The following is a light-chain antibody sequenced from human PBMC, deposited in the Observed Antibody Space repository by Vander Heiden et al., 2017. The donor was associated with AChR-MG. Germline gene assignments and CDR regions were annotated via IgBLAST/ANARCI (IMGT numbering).Light chain of an antibody. CDR1: QSVLYRSNNKNY. CDR3: QQEDSSPRT. V-gene: IGKV4-1*01. CDR2: WAS. J-gene: IGKJ1*01. Sequence: DILMTQSPDSLAVSLGERATINCKSSQSVLYRSNNKNYLAWYQQKPGQPPKLLIYWASTRESGVPDRFSGSGSGTDFTLTISSLQAEDVAVYYCQQEDSSPRTFGQGTKVEIK.